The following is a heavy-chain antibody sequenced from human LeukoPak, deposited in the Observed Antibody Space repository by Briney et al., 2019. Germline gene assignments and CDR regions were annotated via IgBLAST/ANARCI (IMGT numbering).Heavy chain of an antibody. J-gene: IGHJ4*02. D-gene: IGHD5-18*01. CDR3: ARDFSGYSYAFDY. V-gene: IGHV3-30*01. Sequence: GGSLRLSCAASGFTFSSYAMHWVRQAPGKGLEGVAVISYDGSNKYYADSVKGRFTISRDNSKNTLYLQMNSLRAEDTAVYYCARDFSGYSYAFDYWGQGTLVTVSS. CDR2: ISYDGSNK. CDR1: GFTFSSYA.